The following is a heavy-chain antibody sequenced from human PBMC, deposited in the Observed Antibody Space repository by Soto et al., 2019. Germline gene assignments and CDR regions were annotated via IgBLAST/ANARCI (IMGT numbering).Heavy chain of an antibody. J-gene: IGHJ1*01. V-gene: IGHV3-23*01. CDR1: GFTFSTYA. D-gene: IGHD3-22*01. Sequence: EVQLLESGGGLAQPGGSLRLSCAASGFTFSTYAMYWVRQAPGKGLEWVSAISNAAYSTYYADSVKGRFTISRDNSKSTLYLQMNSLRAEDTAVYYCAKCHNSGYYYSYFQEWGQGTLVTVSS. CDR2: ISNAAYST. CDR3: AKCHNSGYYYSYFQE.